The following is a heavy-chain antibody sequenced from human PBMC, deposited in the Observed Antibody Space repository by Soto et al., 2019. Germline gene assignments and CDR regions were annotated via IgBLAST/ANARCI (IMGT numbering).Heavy chain of an antibody. V-gene: IGHV3-11*01. CDR2: ISFSDNSI. CDR3: AKGVNWGSKTFDI. Sequence: GGSLRLSCAASGFSFSDYYMSWIRQAPGKGLEWVSYISFSDNSIYYADSVKGRFTISRDNSKNTLYLQMNSLRVEDTAVYYCAKGVNWGSKTFDIWGQGTMVTVS. J-gene: IGHJ3*02. D-gene: IGHD7-27*01. CDR1: GFSFSDYY.